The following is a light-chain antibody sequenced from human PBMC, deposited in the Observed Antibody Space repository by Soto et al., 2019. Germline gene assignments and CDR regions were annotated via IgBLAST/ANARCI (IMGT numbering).Light chain of an antibody. CDR1: QSVTAGY. CDR2: ETS. CDR3: QQYGNSPT. J-gene: IGKJ1*01. Sequence: EIVLTQSPATLSLSPGESATLSCRASQSVTAGYFAWYQQKSGQAPRLIIYETSSRMTRVPDRFSGSGAGTDFTLTISRLEPEDFAVYFCQQYGNSPTFGQGTKVDIK. V-gene: IGKV3-20*01.